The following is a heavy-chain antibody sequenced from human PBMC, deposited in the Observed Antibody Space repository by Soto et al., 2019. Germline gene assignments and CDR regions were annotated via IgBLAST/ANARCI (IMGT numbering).Heavy chain of an antibody. CDR1: GFTFSDFW. CDR3: ARGAKGAYYVDV. Sequence: EVQLVESGGGLVQPGGSLRLSCAASGFTFSDFWLHWVRQSPGKGLVWVSRIKGDGVSTNYADSVKGRFTISRDNAKNTVYLQMDSLRAEDTAVYYCARGAKGAYYVDVWGKGTTVTVSS. V-gene: IGHV3-74*01. J-gene: IGHJ6*03. D-gene: IGHD2-21*01. CDR2: IKGDGVST.